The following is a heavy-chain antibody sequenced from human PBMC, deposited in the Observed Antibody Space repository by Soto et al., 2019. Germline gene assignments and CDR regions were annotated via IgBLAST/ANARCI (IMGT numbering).Heavy chain of an antibody. J-gene: IGHJ4*02. CDR1: GFTFSGFD. D-gene: IGHD2-21*01. V-gene: IGHV3-13*01. CDR2: IGTAGDT. CDR3: AKGQQVAPHFFHS. Sequence: GGSLRLSCEASGFTFSGFDMYWVRQATGKGLEWVATIGTAGDTYYAVSVEGRFTISRDNAKNSLSLQMHSLRAGDTAVYFCAKGQQVAPHFFHSWGQATQVRVSS.